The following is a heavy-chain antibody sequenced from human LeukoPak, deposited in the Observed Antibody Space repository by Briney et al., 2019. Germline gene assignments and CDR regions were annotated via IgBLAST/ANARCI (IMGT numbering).Heavy chain of an antibody. CDR2: IIEKGNA. Sequence: SETLSLTCALYGGSFSSYSWSWTLIRQTPEKGLEWIGEIIEKGNANYNPSLKSRVTMDLDTSKNQFSLKLTSMTAADTAMYYCARGYYPPRWYFDLWGRGTLVTVSS. CDR3: ARGYYPPRWYFDL. J-gene: IGHJ2*01. CDR1: GGSFSSYS. D-gene: IGHD3-10*01. V-gene: IGHV4-34*01.